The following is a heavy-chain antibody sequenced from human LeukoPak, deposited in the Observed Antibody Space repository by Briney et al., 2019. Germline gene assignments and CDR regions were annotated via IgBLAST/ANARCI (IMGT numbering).Heavy chain of an antibody. V-gene: IGHV4-59*04. CDR2: IYSTGNT. Sequence: PSETLSLTCTVSGGSISSYYWSWIRQPPGKGLEWIGCIYSTGNTFYNPSLKSRVTMSVDASRNQFSLKLSSVTAADTAVYYCARRKYGVGFDPWGQGTLVTVSS. CDR1: GGSISSYY. J-gene: IGHJ5*02. D-gene: IGHD2-8*01. CDR3: ARRKYGVGFDP.